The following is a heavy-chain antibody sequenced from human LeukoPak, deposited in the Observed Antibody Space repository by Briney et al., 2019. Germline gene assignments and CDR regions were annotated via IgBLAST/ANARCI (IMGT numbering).Heavy chain of an antibody. CDR1: GGSISGYY. CDR3: ARGVAGRWLQLPHFDY. Sequence: SETLSLTCTVSGGSISGYYWSWLRQPPGKGLEWIGEINHSGSTNYNPSLKSRVTISVDTSKNQFSLKLSSVTAADTAVYYCARGVAGRWLQLPHFDYWGQGTLVTVSS. J-gene: IGHJ4*02. D-gene: IGHD5-24*01. V-gene: IGHV4-34*01. CDR2: INHSGST.